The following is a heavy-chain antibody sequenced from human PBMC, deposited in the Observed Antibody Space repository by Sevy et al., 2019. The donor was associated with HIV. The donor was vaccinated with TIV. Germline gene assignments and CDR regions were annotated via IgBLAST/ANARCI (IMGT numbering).Heavy chain of an antibody. CDR3: ATGGGSYYYMDV. Sequence: SETLSLTCTVSGGSISSYYWSWIRQPPGKGLEWIGYIYYSGSTNYNPSLKSRVTISVDTSKNQFSLKLSSVTAADTAVYYCATGGGSYYYMDVWGKGTTVTVSS. CDR1: GGSISSYY. V-gene: IGHV4-59*01. CDR2: IYYSGST. J-gene: IGHJ6*03.